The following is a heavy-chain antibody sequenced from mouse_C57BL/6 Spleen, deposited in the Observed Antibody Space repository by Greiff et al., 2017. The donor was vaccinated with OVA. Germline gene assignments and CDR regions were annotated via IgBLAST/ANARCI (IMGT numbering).Heavy chain of an antibody. CDR3: VRHDRGSNFDY. J-gene: IGHJ2*01. Sequence: EVQLVESGGGLVQPKGSLKLSCAASGFSFNTYAMNWVRQAPGKGLEWVARIRSKSNNYATYYADSVKDRFTISRDDSESMLYLQMNNLKTEDTAMYYCVRHDRGSNFDYWGQGTTLTVSS. V-gene: IGHV10-1*01. CDR1: GFSFNTYA. CDR2: IRSKSNNYAT.